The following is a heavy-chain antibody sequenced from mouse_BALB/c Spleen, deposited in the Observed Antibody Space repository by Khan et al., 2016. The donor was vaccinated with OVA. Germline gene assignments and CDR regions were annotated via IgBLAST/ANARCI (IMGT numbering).Heavy chain of an antibody. Sequence: EVQLQESGPGLVKPSQSLSLTCTVTGYSLTSGYGWNWIRQFPGNKLEWMGYISYSGSTNYNPSLQSRISITRDTSKNQFFLQLNSVTTEDTATYYCARTARIKYWGQGTTLTVSS. D-gene: IGHD1-2*01. CDR3: ARTARIKY. CDR1: GYSLTSGYG. CDR2: ISYSGST. V-gene: IGHV3-2*02. J-gene: IGHJ2*01.